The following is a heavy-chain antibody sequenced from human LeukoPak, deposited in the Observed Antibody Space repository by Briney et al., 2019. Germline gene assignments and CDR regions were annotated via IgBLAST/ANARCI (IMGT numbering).Heavy chain of an antibody. CDR3: AKVVLVGYDILTGYYYFDY. CDR1: GFTFSSYA. J-gene: IGHJ4*02. Sequence: GGSPRLSCAASGFTFSSYAMSWVRQAPGKGLEWVSSISSSSSYIYYADSVKGRFTISRDNSKNTLYLQMDSLRAEDTAVYYCAKVVLVGYDILTGYYYFDYWGQGTLVTVSS. V-gene: IGHV3-21*04. CDR2: ISSSSSYI. D-gene: IGHD3-9*01.